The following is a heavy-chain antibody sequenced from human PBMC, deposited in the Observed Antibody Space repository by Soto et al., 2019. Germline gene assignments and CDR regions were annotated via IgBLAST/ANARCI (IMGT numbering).Heavy chain of an antibody. V-gene: IGHV1-3*01. CDR2: INAATGKR. D-gene: IGHD1-1*01. CDR1: GYTFISYA. Sequence: QVQLVQSGAEVKKPGASVNVSCKASGYTFISYAIHWVRQAPGQRPEWMGWINAATGKRKYSQQFHGRVTITRDTSASTAYMELSSLRSEDTAVYYCATTGTYLLVACDLWGQGTMVTVSS. CDR3: ATTGTYLLVACDL. J-gene: IGHJ3*01.